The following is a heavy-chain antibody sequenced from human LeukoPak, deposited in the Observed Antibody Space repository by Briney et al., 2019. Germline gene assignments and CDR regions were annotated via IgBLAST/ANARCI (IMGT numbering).Heavy chain of an antibody. V-gene: IGHV3-43*02. Sequence: GGSLRLSCAASGFTFDDYAIHWVRQAPGKGLEWVSLISGDGGSTYYADSVKGRFTISRDNSKNSLYLQMNSLRTEDTALYYCAKDAIAVAGTGFYYYYYYMDVWGKGTTVTVSS. J-gene: IGHJ6*03. D-gene: IGHD6-19*01. CDR1: GFTFDDYA. CDR3: AKDAIAVAGTGFYYYYYYMDV. CDR2: ISGDGGST.